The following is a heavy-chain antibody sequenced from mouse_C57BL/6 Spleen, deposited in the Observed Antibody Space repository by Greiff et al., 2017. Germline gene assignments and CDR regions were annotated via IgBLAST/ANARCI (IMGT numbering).Heavy chain of an antibody. CDR2: IDPSDSYT. CDR1: GYTFTSYW. J-gene: IGHJ3*01. CDR3: ARSLRRSPFAY. V-gene: IGHV1-50*01. D-gene: IGHD1-2*01. Sequence: QVQLQQPGAELVKPGASVKLSCKASGYTFTSYWMQWVKQRPGQGLEWIGEIDPSDSYTNYNQKFKGKATLTVDTSSSTAYMQLSSLTSEDSAVYYCARSLRRSPFAYWGQGTLVTVSA.